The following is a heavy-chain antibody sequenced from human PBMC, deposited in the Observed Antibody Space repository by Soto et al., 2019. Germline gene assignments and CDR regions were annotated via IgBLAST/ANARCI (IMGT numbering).Heavy chain of an antibody. Sequence: QVQLQESGPGLVDPLGTLSLTCAVSGTSVSGANWWGWVRQPPGKGLEWIGEIHSSGNTDYNPSLKSRVTISWDMSKNEFSLKLTSVTAADTAVYYCARTGPYSSGNNWGQGTLVTVSS. CDR2: IHSSGNT. CDR3: ARTGPYSSGNN. J-gene: IGHJ4*02. CDR1: GTSVSGANW. V-gene: IGHV4-4*02. D-gene: IGHD3-22*01.